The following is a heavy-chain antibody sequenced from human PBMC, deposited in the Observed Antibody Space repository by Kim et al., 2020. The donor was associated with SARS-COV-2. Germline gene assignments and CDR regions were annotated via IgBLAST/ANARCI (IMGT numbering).Heavy chain of an antibody. V-gene: IGHV1-2*02. CDR2: INPNSDGT. CDR3: ARDGSGFWSSFYIHGYYYGMDV. Sequence: ASVKVSCKASGYTFTDYYMHWVRQAPGQGLEWMGWINPNSDGTNYAQKFQGRVTMTMDTSISTAYMELSRLTSDDTAVYYCARDGSGFWSSFYIHGYYYGMDVWGQGTTVTVPS. J-gene: IGHJ6*02. CDR1: GYTFTDYY. D-gene: IGHD3-3*01.